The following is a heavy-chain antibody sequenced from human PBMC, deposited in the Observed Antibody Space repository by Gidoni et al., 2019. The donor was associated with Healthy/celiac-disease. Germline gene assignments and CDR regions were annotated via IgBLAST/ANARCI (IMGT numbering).Heavy chain of an antibody. D-gene: IGHD1-26*01. V-gene: IGHV1-69*08. CDR2: IIPILGIA. Sequence: QVQLVQSGAEVKKPGSSVKVSCKASGGTFSSYTISWVRQAPGQGLEWMGRIIPILGIANYAQKFQGRVTITADKSTSTAYMELSSLRSEDTAVYYCARDVQGATIDYWGQGTLVTVSS. J-gene: IGHJ4*02. CDR1: GGTFSSYT. CDR3: ARDVQGATIDY.